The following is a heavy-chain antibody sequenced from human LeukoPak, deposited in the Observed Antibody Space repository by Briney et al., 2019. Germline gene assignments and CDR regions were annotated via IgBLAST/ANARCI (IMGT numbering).Heavy chain of an antibody. Sequence: SQTLSLTCSVSGGSISSGGYYWGWIRQHPGKGLEWIGYIYYRGSTYYNPSLKSRVTISLDTSNNQFSLKLSSVTAADTAVYYCARWLRGAFDYWGQGTLVTVSS. J-gene: IGHJ4*02. CDR3: ARWLRGAFDY. CDR1: GGSISSGGYY. D-gene: IGHD5-12*01. V-gene: IGHV4-31*03. CDR2: IYYRGST.